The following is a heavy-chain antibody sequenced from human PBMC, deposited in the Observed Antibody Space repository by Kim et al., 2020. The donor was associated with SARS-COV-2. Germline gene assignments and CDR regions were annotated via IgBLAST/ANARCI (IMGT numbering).Heavy chain of an antibody. CDR3: ARGWRARKMAPPDYDLWSGYWTLYYYYYYMDV. V-gene: IGHV1-8*01. D-gene: IGHD3-3*01. J-gene: IGHJ6*03. CDR2: MNPNSGNT. CDR1: GYTFTSYD. Sequence: ASVKVSCKASGYTFTSYDINWVRQATGQGLEWMGWMNPNSGNTGYAQKFQGRVTMTRNTSISTAYMELSSLRSEDTAVYYCARGWRARKMAPPDYDLWSGYWTLYYYYYYMDVWGKGTTVTVSS.